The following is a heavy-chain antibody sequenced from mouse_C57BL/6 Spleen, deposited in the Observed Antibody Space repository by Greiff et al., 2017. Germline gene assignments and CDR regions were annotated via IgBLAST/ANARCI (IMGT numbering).Heavy chain of an antibody. CDR1: GYTFTSYW. Sequence: QVQLQQPGAELVMPGASVKLSCKASGYTFTSYWLHWVKQRPGQGLEWIGEIDPSDSYTNYNHKFKGKSTLTVDKSSSTAYMQLSSLTSEDSAVYDGARGSASYYFDDWGQGTTLTVSS. V-gene: IGHV1-69*01. J-gene: IGHJ2*01. CDR2: IDPSDSYT. D-gene: IGHD6-1*01. CDR3: ARGSASYYFDD.